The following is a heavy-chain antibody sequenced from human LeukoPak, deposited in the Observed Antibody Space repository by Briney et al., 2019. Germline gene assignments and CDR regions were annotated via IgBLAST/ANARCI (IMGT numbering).Heavy chain of an antibody. Sequence: ASVKVSCKVSGYTLTELSMHLVRQAPGKGLEWMGGFDPEDGETIYAQKFQGRVTMTEDTSTDTAYMELSSLRSEDTAVYYCATARIVLRFFDYWGQGTLVTVSS. J-gene: IGHJ4*02. D-gene: IGHD3-3*01. CDR2: FDPEDGET. V-gene: IGHV1-24*01. CDR1: GYTLTELS. CDR3: ATARIVLRFFDY.